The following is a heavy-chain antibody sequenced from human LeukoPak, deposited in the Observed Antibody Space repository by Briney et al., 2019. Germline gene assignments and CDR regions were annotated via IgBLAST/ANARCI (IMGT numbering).Heavy chain of an antibody. V-gene: IGHV3-74*01. CDR1: GFTFSSYW. Sequence: GGSLRLSCAASGFTFSSYWMHWVRHTPGKGLVWVSRIKGDGSSTSYADSVKGRFTISGDNAKNTLYLQMNSLRAEDTAVYYCARDGYSFGHDFDYWGQGTLVTVSS. D-gene: IGHD5-18*01. CDR2: IKGDGSST. J-gene: IGHJ4*02. CDR3: ARDGYSFGHDFDY.